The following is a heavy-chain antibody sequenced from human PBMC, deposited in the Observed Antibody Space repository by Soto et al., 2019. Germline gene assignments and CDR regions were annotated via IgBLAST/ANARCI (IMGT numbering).Heavy chain of an antibody. Sequence: ASVKVSCKASGYTFTGYYMHWVRQAPGQGLEWMGWINPNSGGTNYAQKFQGWVTMTRDTSISTAYMELSRLRSDDTAVYYCARDRGGRFWSGYYTNWFDPWGQGTLVTVSS. CDR2: INPNSGGT. CDR3: ARDRGGRFWSGYYTNWFDP. CDR1: GYTFTGYY. J-gene: IGHJ5*02. V-gene: IGHV1-2*04. D-gene: IGHD3-3*01.